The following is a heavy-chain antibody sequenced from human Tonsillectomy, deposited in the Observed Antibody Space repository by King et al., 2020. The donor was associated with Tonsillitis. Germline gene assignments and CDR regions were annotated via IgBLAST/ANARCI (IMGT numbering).Heavy chain of an antibody. V-gene: IGHV3-33*01. Sequence: QLVQSGGGVVQPGRSLRLSCAASGFTFSSYGMHWVRQAPGKGLEWVAVIWYDGSNKYDADSVKGRFTISRDNSKNTLYLQMNSLRAEDTAVYYCAREGPPNYYDSSGYLDYWGQGTLVTVSS. D-gene: IGHD3-22*01. CDR2: IWYDGSNK. CDR1: GFTFSSYG. J-gene: IGHJ4*02. CDR3: AREGPPNYYDSSGYLDY.